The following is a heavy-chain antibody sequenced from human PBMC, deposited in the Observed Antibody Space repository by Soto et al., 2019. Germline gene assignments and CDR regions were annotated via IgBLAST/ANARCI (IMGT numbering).Heavy chain of an antibody. CDR3: ARGLFYCSGGSCYFNWNFDY. CDR2: INPNSGGT. D-gene: IGHD2-15*01. Sequence: ASVKVSCKASGYTFTGYYMHWVRQAPGQGLEWMGWINPNSGGTNYAQKFQGRVTMTRDTSISTAYMELSRLRSDDTAVYYCARGLFYCSGGSCYFNWNFDYWGQGTLVTVSS. V-gene: IGHV1-2*02. CDR1: GYTFTGYY. J-gene: IGHJ4*02.